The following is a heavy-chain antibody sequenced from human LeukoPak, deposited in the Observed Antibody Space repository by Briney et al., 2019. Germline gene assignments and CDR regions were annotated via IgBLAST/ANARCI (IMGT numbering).Heavy chain of an antibody. V-gene: IGHV1-2*06. CDR1: GYIFTDYY. J-gene: IGHJ4*02. CDR3: ASGYRFRN. Sequence: ASVKVSCKASGYIFTDYYMHWVRQAPGQELGWMGRINPNSGGTNYAQKFQGRVTMTRDTSISTAYMELSRLRYDDTAVYYCASGYRFRNWGQGTLVTVSS. D-gene: IGHD5-18*01. CDR2: INPNSGGT.